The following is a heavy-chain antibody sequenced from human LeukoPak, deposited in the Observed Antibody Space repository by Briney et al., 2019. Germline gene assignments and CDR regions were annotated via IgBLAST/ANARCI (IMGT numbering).Heavy chain of an antibody. Sequence: SETLSLTCTVSGGSISSGSYYWSWIRQPAGKGLEWIGRIYTSGSTNYNPSLKSRVTISVDTSKNQFSLKLSSVTAADTAVYYCARAKWSAVMTTVTLFDYWGQGTLVTVSS. CDR3: ARAKWSAVMTTVTLFDY. CDR1: GGSISSGSYY. J-gene: IGHJ4*02. V-gene: IGHV4-61*02. D-gene: IGHD4-17*01. CDR2: IYTSGST.